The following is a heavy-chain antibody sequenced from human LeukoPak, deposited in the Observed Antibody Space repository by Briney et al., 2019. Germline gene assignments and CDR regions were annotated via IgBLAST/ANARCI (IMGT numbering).Heavy chain of an antibody. V-gene: IGHV4-39*01. J-gene: IGHJ6*02. D-gene: IGHD1-14*01. CDR2: FYYRGST. CDR1: GGSISSYIYY. Sequence: SETLSLTCTVSGGSISSYIYYWGWIRQSPGKGLEWIGSFYYRGSTYYNPSFKSRVTISIDTSKNQFSLKLSSATAADTAVYYCARLEPGGPPYYYGMDVWGQGTTVTISS. CDR3: ARLEPGGPPYYYGMDV.